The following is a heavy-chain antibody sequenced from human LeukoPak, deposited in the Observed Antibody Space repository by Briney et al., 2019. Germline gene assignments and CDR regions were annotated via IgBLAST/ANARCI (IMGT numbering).Heavy chain of an antibody. D-gene: IGHD3-10*01. Sequence: PGGSLRLSCAASGFTFSSSAMGWVRQAPGKGLEWVSSISATGVSTYFAASVRGRFTISRDNSKNTQYLQMNSLRAEDTAVYYCAKGSGRYGSGSFSDSWGQGTLVTVSS. V-gene: IGHV3-23*01. CDR2: ISATGVST. CDR3: AKGSGRYGSGSFSDS. CDR1: GFTFSSSA. J-gene: IGHJ5*01.